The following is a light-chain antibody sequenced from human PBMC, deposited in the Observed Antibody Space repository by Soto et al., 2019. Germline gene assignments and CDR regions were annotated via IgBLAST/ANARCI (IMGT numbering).Light chain of an antibody. Sequence: DIQMTQSPSSLSASVGDRVTITCLASQSISSYLNWYQQKPGKAPKLLIYAASSLQSGVPSRFSGSGSGTDCTLTISSLQPEDVATYYCQQSYSTSWTLGQGTKVDIK. CDR3: QQSYSTSWT. V-gene: IGKV1-39*01. J-gene: IGKJ1*01. CDR1: QSISSY. CDR2: AAS.